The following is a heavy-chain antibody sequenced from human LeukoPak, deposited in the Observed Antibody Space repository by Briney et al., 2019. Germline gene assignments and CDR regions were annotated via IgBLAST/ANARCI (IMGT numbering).Heavy chain of an antibody. D-gene: IGHD2-15*01. CDR3: AREGPCSGGSCYLHNWFDP. J-gene: IGHJ5*02. CDR2: INPSGGST. CDR1: GYTFTSYY. Sequence: GASVKVSCKASGYTFTSYYMHWVRQAPGQGLEWMGIINPSGGSTSYAQKFQGRVTMTRDMSISTAYMELSRLRSDDTAVYYCAREGPCSGGSCYLHNWFDPWGQGTLVTVSS. V-gene: IGHV1-46*01.